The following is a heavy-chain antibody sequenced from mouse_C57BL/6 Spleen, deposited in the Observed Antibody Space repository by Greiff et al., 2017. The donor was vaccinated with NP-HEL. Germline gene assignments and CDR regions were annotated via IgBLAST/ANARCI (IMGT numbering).Heavy chain of an antibody. Sequence: EVQRVESGGGLVQPGGSMKLSCVASGFTFSNYWMNWVRQSPEKGLEWVAQIRLKSDNYATHYAESVKGRFTISRDDSKSSVYLQMNNLRAEDTGIYYTYAMDYWGQGTSVTVSS. J-gene: IGHJ4*01. CDR3: YAMDY. V-gene: IGHV6-3*01. CDR1: GFTFSNYW. CDR2: IRLKSDNYAT.